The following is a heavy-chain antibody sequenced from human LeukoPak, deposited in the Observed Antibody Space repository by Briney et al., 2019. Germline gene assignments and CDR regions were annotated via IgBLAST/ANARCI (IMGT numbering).Heavy chain of an antibody. D-gene: IGHD2-2*03. CDR1: GYSFPTYW. J-gene: IGHJ4*02. Sequence: GESLKISCKGSGYSFPTYWIAWVRQMPGKGLEWMGIIYPDESNIRYSPSFQGQVTISADKSISTAYLQWGSLKASDTAMYYCARPPSRGYSSSFEYWGQGTLVTVFS. CDR2: IYPDESNI. V-gene: IGHV5-51*01. CDR3: ARPPSRGYSSSFEY.